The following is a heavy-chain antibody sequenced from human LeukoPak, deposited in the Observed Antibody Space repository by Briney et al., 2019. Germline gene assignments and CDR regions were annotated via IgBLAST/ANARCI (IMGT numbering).Heavy chain of an antibody. J-gene: IGHJ4*02. CDR3: ATEALDDSDSYFEY. Sequence: GASVKVSCEVSGYTLTELSMHWVRQAPGKGLEWMGCFDPEDGETIYAQTLQGRVTMTEDTSTDTAYMELSSLRSEDTAVYYCATEALDDSDSYFEYWGQGTLVTVSS. V-gene: IGHV1-24*01. D-gene: IGHD3-10*01. CDR2: FDPEDGET. CDR1: GYTLTELS.